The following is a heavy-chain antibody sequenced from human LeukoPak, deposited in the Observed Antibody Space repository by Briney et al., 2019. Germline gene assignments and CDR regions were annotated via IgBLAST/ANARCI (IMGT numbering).Heavy chain of an antibody. J-gene: IGHJ4*02. CDR3: ARDYDFWSGYYSPTRGYFGY. V-gene: IGHV3-30*02. CDR2: IRYDGSNK. D-gene: IGHD3-3*01. CDR1: GFTFSGSG. Sequence: GGSLRLSXAASGFTFSGSGMHWVRQAPGKGLEWVTFIRYDGSNKYYTDSVQGRFTISRDNSKNTLYLQMDSLRAEDTAVYYCARDYDFWSGYYSPTRGYFGYWGQGTLVTVSS.